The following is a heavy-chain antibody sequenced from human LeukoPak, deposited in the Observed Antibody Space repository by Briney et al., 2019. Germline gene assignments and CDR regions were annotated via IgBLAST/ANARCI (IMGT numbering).Heavy chain of an antibody. CDR1: GFTFSIYT. Sequence: PGGSLRLSCVASGFTFSIYTMSWVRQAPGKGLEWVSSITSSSSSMYSADSVKGRLTISRDNAKNSLCLQMNSLRAEDTAVYYCARDLAWGGYWGQGTLVTVSS. V-gene: IGHV3-21*01. CDR3: ARDLAWGGY. J-gene: IGHJ4*02. CDR2: ITSSSSSM. D-gene: IGHD7-27*01.